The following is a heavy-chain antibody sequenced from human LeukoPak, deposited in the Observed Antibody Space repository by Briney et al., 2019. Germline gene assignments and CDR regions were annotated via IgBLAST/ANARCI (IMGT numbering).Heavy chain of an antibody. CDR3: AKDIRVGLYYFDD. CDR1: GFIFNNYA. V-gene: IGHV3-23*01. CDR2: ISDSGSST. J-gene: IGHJ4*02. Sequence: GGSLRLSRAASGFIFNNYAMAWVRQAPGKGLEWVSAISDSGSSTYYADSVKGRFTISKDKSRNTLHLQMNSLRAEDTAIYYCAKDIRVGLYYFDDWGQGTLVTVSS. D-gene: IGHD1-26*01.